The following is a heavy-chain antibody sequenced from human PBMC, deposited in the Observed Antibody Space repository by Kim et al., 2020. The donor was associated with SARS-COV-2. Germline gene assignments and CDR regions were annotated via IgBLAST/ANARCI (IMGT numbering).Heavy chain of an antibody. J-gene: IGHJ6*02. Sequence: ASVKVSCKASGYTFTSYAMHWVRQAPGQRLEWMGWINAGNGNTKYSQKFQGRVTITRDTSASTAYMELSSLRSEDTAVYYCARDLAYYDILTGYRDYYYYGMDVWGQGTTVTVSS. V-gene: IGHV1-3*01. CDR2: INAGNGNT. CDR1: GYTFTSYA. CDR3: ARDLAYYDILTGYRDYYYYGMDV. D-gene: IGHD3-9*01.